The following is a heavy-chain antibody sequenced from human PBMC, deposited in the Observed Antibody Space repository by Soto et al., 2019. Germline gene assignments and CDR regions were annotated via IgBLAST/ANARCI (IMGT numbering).Heavy chain of an antibody. J-gene: IGHJ4*02. CDR3: AGGSAWLKTD. CDR1: GFTFRTYW. CDR2: IKQDGSEQ. Sequence: EVQLVETGGGLVQPGGSLRLSCAGSGFTFRTYWMSWVRQAPGKGLEWVANIKQDGSEQYYVDSVKGRFTISRDNAKNSQYLRMNSLRVEDTAVYYCAGGSAWLKTDWGQGTLVTVSS. D-gene: IGHD6-19*01. V-gene: IGHV3-7*04.